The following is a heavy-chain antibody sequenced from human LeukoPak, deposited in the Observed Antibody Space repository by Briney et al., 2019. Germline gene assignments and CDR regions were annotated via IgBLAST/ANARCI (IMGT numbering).Heavy chain of an antibody. J-gene: IGHJ5*02. D-gene: IGHD3-22*01. V-gene: IGHV4-39*07. CDR3: ARGGRITMIVVVIDNWFDP. Sequence: SETLSLTCSVSGDSISTSSSYWGWIRQPPGKGLEWIGSIYYSGSTYYNTSLKSRVTISVDTSKNQFSLKLSSVTAADTAVYYCARGGRITMIVVVIDNWFDPWGQGTLVTVSS. CDR2: IYYSGST. CDR1: GDSISTSSSY.